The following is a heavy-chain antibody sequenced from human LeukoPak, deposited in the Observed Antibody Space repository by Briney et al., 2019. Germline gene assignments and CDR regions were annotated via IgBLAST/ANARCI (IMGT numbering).Heavy chain of an antibody. Sequence: GGSLRLSCAASGFTFSSYSMSWVRQAPGKGLEWVSIIYSGGTTYYADSVKGRFTISRDNSKNTLYLQMNSLGAEDTAVYHCARAPNSSDYSAGYWYFDLWGRGTLVTVSS. CDR2: IYSGGTT. CDR3: ARAPNSSDYSAGYWYFDL. V-gene: IGHV3-53*01. CDR1: GFTFSSYS. D-gene: IGHD3-22*01. J-gene: IGHJ2*01.